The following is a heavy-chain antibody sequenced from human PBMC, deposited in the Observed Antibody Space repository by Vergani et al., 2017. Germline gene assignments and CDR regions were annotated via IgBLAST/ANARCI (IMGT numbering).Heavy chain of an antibody. D-gene: IGHD1-26*01. Sequence: QLQLQESGPGLVKPSETLSLTCTVSGGSISSSSYYWGWIRQPPGKGLEWLGCIYYSGSTYYNPSLKSRVTISADTANNQVSLKLSAVTAADTAVYYCAREKWELHSYYYYYGMDVWGQGTTVTVSS. CDR2: IYYSGST. CDR3: AREKWELHSYYYYYGMDV. V-gene: IGHV4-39*07. CDR1: GGSISSSSYY. J-gene: IGHJ6*02.